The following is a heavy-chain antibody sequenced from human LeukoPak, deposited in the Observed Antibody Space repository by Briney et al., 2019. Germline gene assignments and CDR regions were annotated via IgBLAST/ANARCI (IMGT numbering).Heavy chain of an antibody. D-gene: IGHD3-10*01. V-gene: IGHV1-69*04. CDR2: IIPILGIA. CDR1: GGTFSSYA. J-gene: IGHJ6*02. CDR3: ALGRRVYGSGSYEMDV. Sequence: GASVKVSCKASGGTFSSYAISWVRQAPGQGLEWMGRIIPILGIANYAQKFQGRVTITADKSTSTAYMELSSLRSEDTAVYYCALGRRVYGSGSYEMDVWGQGTTVTVSS.